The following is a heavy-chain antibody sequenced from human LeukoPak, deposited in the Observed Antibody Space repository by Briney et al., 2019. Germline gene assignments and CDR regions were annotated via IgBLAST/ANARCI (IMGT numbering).Heavy chain of an antibody. Sequence: GASVKVSCKASGYTFTSYDINWVRQATGQGLEWMGWMNPNSGNTGYAQKFQGRVTITRNTSISTAYMELSSLRSEDTAVYYCARSYYYGSGSYYPGDYFDYWGQGTLVTVSS. D-gene: IGHD3-10*01. V-gene: IGHV1-8*03. J-gene: IGHJ4*02. CDR1: GYTFTSYD. CDR3: ARSYYYGSGSYYPGDYFDY. CDR2: MNPNSGNT.